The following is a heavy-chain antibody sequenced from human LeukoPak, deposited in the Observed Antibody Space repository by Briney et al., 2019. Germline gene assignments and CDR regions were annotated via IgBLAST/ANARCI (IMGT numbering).Heavy chain of an antibody. Sequence: SETLSLTCAVPGVSFDDYYWSWVRQTPGKGLEWIGEINHSGHTNDSPSLKSRVTLSIDTSRKQFSLNLRSVTVADTGIYYCTRMTAGHDYWGQGTLVTVSS. CDR1: GVSFDDYY. J-gene: IGHJ4*02. D-gene: IGHD2-21*02. CDR2: INHSGHT. CDR3: TRMTAGHDY. V-gene: IGHV4-34*01.